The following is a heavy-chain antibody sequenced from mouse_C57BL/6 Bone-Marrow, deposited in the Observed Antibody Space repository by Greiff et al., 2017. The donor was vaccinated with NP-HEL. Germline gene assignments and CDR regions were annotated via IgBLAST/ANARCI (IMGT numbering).Heavy chain of an antibody. J-gene: IGHJ2*01. CDR3: ASPLIYYGGNY. CDR1: GYTFTSYG. CDR2: IYPRSGNT. D-gene: IGHD1-1*01. Sequence: VKLMESGAELARPGASVKLSCKASGYTFTSYGISWVKQRTGQGLEWIGEIYPRSGNTYYNEKFKGKATLTADKSSSTAYMELRSLTSEDSAVYFCASPLIYYGGNYWGQGTTLTVSS. V-gene: IGHV1-81*01.